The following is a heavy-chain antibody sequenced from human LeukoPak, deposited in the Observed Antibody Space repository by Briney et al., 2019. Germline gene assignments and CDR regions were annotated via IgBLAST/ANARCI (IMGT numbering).Heavy chain of an antibody. CDR2: IHQDGIER. CDR3: ARGDDFSGDY. D-gene: IGHD2-21*02. J-gene: IGHJ4*02. V-gene: IGHV3-7*04. Sequence: GGSLRLSCAASGFTFSTYWMSWVRQVPGKGLEWVANIHQDGIERYYVDSVKGRFTISRDNAKDSLYLQMNSLRAEDTAVYYCARGDDFSGDYWGQGTLVTVSS. CDR1: GFTFSTYW.